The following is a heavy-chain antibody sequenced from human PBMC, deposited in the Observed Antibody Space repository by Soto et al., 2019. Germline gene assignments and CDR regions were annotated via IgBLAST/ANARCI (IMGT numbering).Heavy chain of an antibody. CDR3: AREGGYVDY. CDR2: IDDSGTS. D-gene: IGHD3-16*01. V-gene: IGHV4-39*02. Sequence: QLQLKESGPGLVKPSETLSLPCSVPGGPISSSSHYWGWIRQSPGTGLEGIGSIDDSGTSYYSPSIQSRVTVSVDTSKNQFSLKVISVAGADAAIYYRAREGGYVDYWGQGTLVTVSS. J-gene: IGHJ4*02. CDR1: GGPISSSSHY.